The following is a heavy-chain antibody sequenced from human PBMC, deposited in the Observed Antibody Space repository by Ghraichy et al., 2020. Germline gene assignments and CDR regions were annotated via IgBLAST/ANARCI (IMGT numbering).Heavy chain of an antibody. Sequence: SETLSLTCAVYGGSFSGYYWSWIRQPPGKGLEWIGEINHSGSTNYNPSLKSRVTISVDTSKNQFSLKLSSVTAADTAVYYCARRYDYVWGSYRYTPYYFDYWGQGTLVTVSS. CDR1: GGSFSGYY. J-gene: IGHJ4*02. D-gene: IGHD3-16*02. V-gene: IGHV4-34*01. CDR3: ARRYDYVWGSYRYTPYYFDY. CDR2: INHSGST.